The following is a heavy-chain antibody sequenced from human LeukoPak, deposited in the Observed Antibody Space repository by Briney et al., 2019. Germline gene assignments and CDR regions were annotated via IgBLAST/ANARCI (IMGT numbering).Heavy chain of an antibody. CDR2: INPSGGST. V-gene: IGHV1-46*01. CDR3: ARATSGYSSGWSTTDY. D-gene: IGHD6-19*01. J-gene: IGHJ4*02. CDR1: GYTFTSYY. Sequence: ASVKVSCKASGYTFTSYYMHWVRQAPGQGLEWMGIINPSGGSTSYAQKFQGRVTMTRDTSTSTVYMELGSLRSEDTAVYYCARATSGYSSGWSTTDYWGQGTLVTVSS.